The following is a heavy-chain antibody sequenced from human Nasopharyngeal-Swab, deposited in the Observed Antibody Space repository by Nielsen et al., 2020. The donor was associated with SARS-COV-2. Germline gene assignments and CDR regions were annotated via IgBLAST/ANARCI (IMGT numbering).Heavy chain of an antibody. J-gene: IGHJ5*02. CDR2: INPNSGGT. D-gene: IGHD6-19*01. CDR1: GYTFTGYY. Sequence: ASVKVSCKASGYTFTGYYMHWVRQAPGQGLEWMGRINPNSGGTNYAQKFQGRVTMTRDTSISTAYMELSRLRSDDTSVYYCARDRYGYSSGWYEEDWFVPWDQRTLVTVSS. V-gene: IGHV1-2*06. CDR3: ARDRYGYSSGWYEEDWFVP.